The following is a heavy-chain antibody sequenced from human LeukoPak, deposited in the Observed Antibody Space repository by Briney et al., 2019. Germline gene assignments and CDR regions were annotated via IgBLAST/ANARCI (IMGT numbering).Heavy chain of an antibody. Sequence: GGSLRLSCAASGFTFSNYWMYWVRQAPGKGLVWVSAISGSGGSTYYADSVKGRFTISRDNSKNTLYLQMNSLRAEDTAVYYCVAYYYDSSGYYPFDYWGQGTLVTVSS. CDR2: ISGSGGST. D-gene: IGHD3-22*01. J-gene: IGHJ4*02. CDR1: GFTFSNYW. V-gene: IGHV3-23*01. CDR3: VAYYYDSSGYYPFDY.